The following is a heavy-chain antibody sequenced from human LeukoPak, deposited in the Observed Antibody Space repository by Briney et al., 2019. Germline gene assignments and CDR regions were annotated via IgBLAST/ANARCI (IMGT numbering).Heavy chain of an antibody. D-gene: IGHD3-10*01. Sequence: ASVKVSCKASGYTFTGYYMHWVRQAPGQGLEWMGWINPNSGGTNYAQKFQGRVTMTRDTSISTAYMELSRLRSDGTAVYYCARDPPYYYGSGSYGYWGQGTLVTVSS. CDR3: ARDPPYYYGSGSYGY. J-gene: IGHJ4*02. V-gene: IGHV1-2*02. CDR2: INPNSGGT. CDR1: GYTFTGYY.